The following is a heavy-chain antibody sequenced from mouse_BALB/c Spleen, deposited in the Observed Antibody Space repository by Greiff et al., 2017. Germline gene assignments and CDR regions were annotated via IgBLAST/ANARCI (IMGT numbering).Heavy chain of an antibody. J-gene: IGHJ4*01. V-gene: IGHV5-6*01. D-gene: IGHD3-2*02. Sequence: EVQLVESGGDLVKPGGSLKLSCAASGFTFSSYGMSWVRQTPDKRLEWVATISSGGSYTYYPDSVKGRFTISRDNAKNTLYLQMSSLKSEDTAMYYCARHLRDAMDYWGQGTSVTVSS. CDR3: ARHLRDAMDY. CDR1: GFTFSSYG. CDR2: ISSGGSYT.